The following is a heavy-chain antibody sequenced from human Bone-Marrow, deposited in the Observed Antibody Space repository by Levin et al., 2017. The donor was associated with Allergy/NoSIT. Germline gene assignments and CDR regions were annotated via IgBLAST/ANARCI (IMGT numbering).Heavy chain of an antibody. V-gene: IGHV1-18*01. CDR2: VSGYDGDR. Sequence: HGESLKISCKASGYAFTTYGISWVRQAPGQGLEWLGWVSGYDGDRNYAQKIRGRVTMTTDTSANTAYMELRSLRSDDTAVYYCARDFQYDSGGYWHDVFDIWGQGTMVTVSS. J-gene: IGHJ3*02. CDR1: GYAFTTYG. CDR3: ARDFQYDSGGYWHDVFDI. D-gene: IGHD3-22*01.